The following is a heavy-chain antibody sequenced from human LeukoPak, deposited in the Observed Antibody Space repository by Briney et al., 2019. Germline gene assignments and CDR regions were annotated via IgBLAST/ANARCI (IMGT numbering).Heavy chain of an antibody. J-gene: IGHJ4*02. V-gene: IGHV3-73*01. CDR3: TRRVEWELPHFDY. Sequence: GGSLKLSCAASGFTFSGSAMHWVRQASGKGLEWVGRIRSKANSYATAYAASVKGRFTISRDDSKNTAYLQMNSLKTEDTAVYYCTRRVEWELPHFDYWGQGTLVTVSS. CDR2: IRSKANSYAT. D-gene: IGHD1-26*01. CDR1: GFTFSGSA.